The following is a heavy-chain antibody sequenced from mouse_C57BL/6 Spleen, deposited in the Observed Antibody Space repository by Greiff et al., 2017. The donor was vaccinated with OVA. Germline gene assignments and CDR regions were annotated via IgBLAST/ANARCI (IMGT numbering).Heavy chain of an antibody. J-gene: IGHJ2*01. CDR1: GYTFTSYW. Sequence: VQLQQPGAELVRPGSSVKLSCKASGYTFTSYWMDWVKQRPGQGLEWIGNIYPSDSETHYNQKFKDKATLTVDKSSSTAYMQLSSLTSEDSAVYYCARQDFGHYGSSYDYFDYWGQGTTLTVSS. V-gene: IGHV1-61*01. D-gene: IGHD1-1*01. CDR2: IYPSDSET. CDR3: ARQDFGHYGSSYDYFDY.